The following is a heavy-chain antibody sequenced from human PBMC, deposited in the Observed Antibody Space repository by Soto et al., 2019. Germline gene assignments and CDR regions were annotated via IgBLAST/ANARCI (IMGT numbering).Heavy chain of an antibody. CDR3: ARQIYDSDTGPNFQYYFDS. J-gene: IGHJ4*02. CDR2: IDPSDSQT. D-gene: IGHD3-22*01. Sequence: PGESLKISCKGSGYSFAGYWIAWVRQKPGKGLEWMGQIDPSDSQTYYSPSFRGHVTISATKSITTVFLQWSSLRAPDTAMYYCARQIYDSDTGPNFQYYFDSWGQGTPVTVSS. CDR1: GYSFAGYW. V-gene: IGHV5-10-1*01.